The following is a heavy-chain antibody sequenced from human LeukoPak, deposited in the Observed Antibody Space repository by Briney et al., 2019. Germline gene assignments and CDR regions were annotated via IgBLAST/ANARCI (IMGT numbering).Heavy chain of an antibody. CDR1: GGSISSYY. CDR2: IYYSGST. V-gene: IGHV4-59*12. Sequence: SETLSLTCTVSGGSISSYYWSWIRQPPGKGLEWIGYIYYSGSTNYNPSLKSRVTISVDTSKNQFSLKLSSVTAADTAVYYCARGRGSSWRYYYYYYMDVWGKGTTVTVSS. CDR3: ARGRGSSWRYYYYYYMDV. J-gene: IGHJ6*03. D-gene: IGHD6-13*01.